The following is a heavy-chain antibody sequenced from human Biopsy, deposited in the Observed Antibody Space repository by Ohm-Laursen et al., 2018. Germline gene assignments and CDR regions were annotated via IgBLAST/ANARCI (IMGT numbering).Heavy chain of an antibody. Sequence: SETLSLTCTVSGGSIGSFFWSWIRQPPGKGLEWIGYIYYSGCTNYNPSLRSRVTISLDRSKNQFSLELSSVTAADTAVYYCARVGAGAPSIDYFDYWGQGALVTVSS. CDR1: GGSIGSFF. D-gene: IGHD1-26*01. CDR2: IYYSGCT. J-gene: IGHJ4*02. V-gene: IGHV4-59*01. CDR3: ARVGAGAPSIDYFDY.